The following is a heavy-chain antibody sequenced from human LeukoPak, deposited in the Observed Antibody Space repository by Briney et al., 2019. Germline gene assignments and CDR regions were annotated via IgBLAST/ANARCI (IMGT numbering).Heavy chain of an antibody. CDR3: ARHMQTSMFSAGAAFDI. D-gene: IGHD3-10*02. Sequence: GWSLRLSCAVSGITFKNYALSWVRQAPGKGLGRVSGISGDGDSRYYADSVYGRFTISRDKSYLQMNSLRGEDTAVYFCARHMQTSMFSAGAAFDIWGQGTWVTVSS. J-gene: IGHJ3*02. CDR1: GITFKNYA. V-gene: IGHV3-23*01. CDR2: ISGDGDSR.